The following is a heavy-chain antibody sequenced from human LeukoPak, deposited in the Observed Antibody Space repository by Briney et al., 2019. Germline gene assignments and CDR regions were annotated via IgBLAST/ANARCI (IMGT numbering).Heavy chain of an antibody. CDR1: GFTFSSYE. J-gene: IGHJ5*01. D-gene: IGHD1-26*01. Sequence: GGSLRLSCAASGFTFSSYEMNWVRQAPGKGLEWVSYISSSGSTIYYADSVKGRFTISRDNSKNTVYLQMNSLRAEDTAVYYCARDRALVGATPPDSWGQGTLVTVSS. CDR2: ISSSGSTI. CDR3: ARDRALVGATPPDS. V-gene: IGHV3-48*03.